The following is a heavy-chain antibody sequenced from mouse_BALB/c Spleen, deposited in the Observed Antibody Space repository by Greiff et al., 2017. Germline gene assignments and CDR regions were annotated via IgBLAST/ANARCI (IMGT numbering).Heavy chain of an antibody. CDR3: ASPPNYYGNFDD. J-gene: IGHJ2*01. CDR1: GFNIKDTY. CDR2: IDPANGNT. V-gene: IGHV14-3*02. Sequence: VQLQQSGAELVKPGASVKLSCTASGFNIKDTYMHWVKQRPEQGLEWIGRIDPANGNTKYDPKFQGKATITADTSSNTAYLQLSSLTSEDTAVYYCASPPNYYGNFDDWGQGTTLTVSS. D-gene: IGHD1-1*01.